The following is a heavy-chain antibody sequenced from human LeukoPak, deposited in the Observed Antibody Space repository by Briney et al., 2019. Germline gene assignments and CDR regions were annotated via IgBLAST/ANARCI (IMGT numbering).Heavy chain of an antibody. CDR1: GFIFSTNG. V-gene: IGHV3-48*01. CDR2: ISGSSTTV. Sequence: GGSLRLSCAASGFIFSTNGMNWVRQAPGEGLEWVSYISGSSTTVKYADSVKGRFTISRDNVKNSLYLQMNSLRAEDTAVYYCGRDGLTGTTEIDYWGQGTLVTVSS. J-gene: IGHJ4*02. CDR3: GRDGLTGTTEIDY. D-gene: IGHD1-7*01.